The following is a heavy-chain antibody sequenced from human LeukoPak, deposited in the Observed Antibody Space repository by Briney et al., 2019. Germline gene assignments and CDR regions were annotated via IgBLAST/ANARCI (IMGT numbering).Heavy chain of an antibody. J-gene: IGHJ3*01. Sequence: GGSLRLSCAASGFTFSTYWMSWVRQPPGKGLEWVANINQDGSEKYYVDSVKGRFTISRDNTKNSLSLQMNSLRVEDTAVYYCARGGFYTDPDAFDVWGQGTMVTVSS. D-gene: IGHD2/OR15-2a*01. CDR1: GFTFSTYW. CDR2: INQDGSEK. V-gene: IGHV3-7*04. CDR3: ARGGFYTDPDAFDV.